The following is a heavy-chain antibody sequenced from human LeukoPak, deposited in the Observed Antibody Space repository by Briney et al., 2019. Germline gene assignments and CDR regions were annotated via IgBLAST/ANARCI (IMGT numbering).Heavy chain of an antibody. J-gene: IGHJ5*01. CDR3: VKTGRVNGDYHWFDS. V-gene: IGHV3-23*01. CDR1: GFTFSTYG. Sequence: PGGSLRLSCAASGFTFSTYGMNWVRQAPGKGLEWVSGISGSGSNTYYPDSVKGRLTTSRDNSKKTLYLQMNSLRAEDTAVYYCVKTGRVNGDYHWFDSWGQGTLVTVSS. CDR2: ISGSGSNT. D-gene: IGHD4-17*01.